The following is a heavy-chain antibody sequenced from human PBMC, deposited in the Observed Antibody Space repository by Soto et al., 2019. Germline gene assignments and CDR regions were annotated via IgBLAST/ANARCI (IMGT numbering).Heavy chain of an antibody. V-gene: IGHV3-48*03. D-gene: IGHD3-16*01. J-gene: IGHJ4*02. Sequence: EVQLVESGGGVVQSGASLRLSCAATGFIFRSYEMNWVRQGPGKALEWISYISSTGNTIYYSDSVRGRFIISRDNAKNSLYLQMYSLRGEDTGVYYCARGLGEAYFDHWGQGAQVTVSP. CDR2: ISSTGNTI. CDR3: ARGLGEAYFDH. CDR1: GFIFRSYE.